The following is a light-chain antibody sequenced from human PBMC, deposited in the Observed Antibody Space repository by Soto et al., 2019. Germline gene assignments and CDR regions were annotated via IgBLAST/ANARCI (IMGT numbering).Light chain of an antibody. J-gene: IGKJ1*01. CDR2: AAS. V-gene: IGKV1-6*01. Sequence: AIHLTHSPSSLSSSVLYMFTITWLASQCIRSALGWYQQKPGKVPKLLIYAASTLQSGVPSRFSGSGSGTDFTLTISSLQPEDFATYYCLLDFSYFWAFGQGTKVDIK. CDR1: QCIRSA. CDR3: LLDFSYFWA.